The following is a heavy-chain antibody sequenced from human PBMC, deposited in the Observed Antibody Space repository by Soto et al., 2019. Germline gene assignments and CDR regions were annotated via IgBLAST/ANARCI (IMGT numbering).Heavy chain of an antibody. Sequence: PSQTLSLTCVISGDSVASNSAAWNWIRQSPSRGLEWLGRTYYRSKWYYGYAVYVKSRITINPDTSKNQFSLPLNSVTPEDTAVYYCARIHSSSSSDMDVWGQGTTVTVSS. CDR1: GDSVASNSAA. CDR2: TYYRSKWYY. CDR3: ARIHSSSSSDMDV. V-gene: IGHV6-1*01. J-gene: IGHJ6*02. D-gene: IGHD6-6*01.